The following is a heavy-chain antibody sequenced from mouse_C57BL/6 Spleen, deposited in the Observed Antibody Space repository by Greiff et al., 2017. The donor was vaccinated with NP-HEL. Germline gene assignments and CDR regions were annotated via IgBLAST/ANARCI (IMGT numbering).Heavy chain of an antibody. CDR2: IWWDDDK. D-gene: IGHD4-1*02. CDR3: ARNPSTGAYYAMDY. CDR1: GFSLSTFGMG. J-gene: IGHJ4*01. Sequence: QVQLKVSGPGILQPSQTLSLTCSFSGFSLSTFGMGVGWIRQPSGKGLEWLAHIWWDDDKYYNPALKSRLTISKDTSKNQVFLKIANVDTADTATYYCARNPSTGAYYAMDYWGQGTSVTVSS. V-gene: IGHV8-8*01.